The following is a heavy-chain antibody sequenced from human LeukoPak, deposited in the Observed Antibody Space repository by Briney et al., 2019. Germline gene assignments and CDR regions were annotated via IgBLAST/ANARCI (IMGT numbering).Heavy chain of an antibody. D-gene: IGHD3-22*01. CDR1: GVSISNYY. V-gene: IGHV4-59*08. CDR2: IYHTGGT. Sequence: SETLSLTCTVSGVSISNYYWSWVRQSPENGLEWIGYIYHTGGTSYNPSLKSRVSISVDTSKNQFSLKLTSVTAADTAVYYCARQTYYNNRLLFDYWGQGSLVTVSS. J-gene: IGHJ4*02. CDR3: ARQTYYNNRLLFDY.